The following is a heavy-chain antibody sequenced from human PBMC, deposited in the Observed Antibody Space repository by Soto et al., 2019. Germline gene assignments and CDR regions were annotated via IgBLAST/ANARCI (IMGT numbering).Heavy chain of an antibody. CDR2: SRGKPYSYST. V-gene: IGHV3-72*01. CDR1: EFTFSDYT. Sequence: EVQLVESGGGLVQPGGSLRLSCVVSEFTFSDYTMEWARQAPGKGLEWVGRSRGKPYSYSTEYAAAVKGRFSMSRDDSENSLYLQMSRLQTEDTAVYYCAVDIVGTGSYWGQGTLVTVSS. D-gene: IGHD5-12*01. CDR3: AVDIVGTGSY. J-gene: IGHJ4*02.